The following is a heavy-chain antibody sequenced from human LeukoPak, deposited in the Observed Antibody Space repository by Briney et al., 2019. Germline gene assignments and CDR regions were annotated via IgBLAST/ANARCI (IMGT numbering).Heavy chain of an antibody. CDR3: AREVWFGEYSPSSWFDP. J-gene: IGHJ5*02. D-gene: IGHD3-10*01. Sequence: ASVKVSCKASGGTFSSYAISWVRQAPGQGLEWMGRIIPILGIANYAQKFQGRVTMTTDTSTSTAYMELRSLRSDDTAVYYCAREVWFGEYSPSSWFDPWGQGTLVTVSS. V-gene: IGHV1-69*04. CDR1: GGTFSSYA. CDR2: IIPILGIA.